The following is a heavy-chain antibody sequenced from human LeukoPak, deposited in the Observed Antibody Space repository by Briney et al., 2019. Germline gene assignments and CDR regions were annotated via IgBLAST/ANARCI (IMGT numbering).Heavy chain of an antibody. D-gene: IGHD6-6*01. J-gene: IGHJ6*02. CDR1: GFTFSSYG. V-gene: IGHV3-30*18. Sequence: GGSLRLSCAASGFTFSSYGMHWVRQAPGTGLEWVAVISYDGSNKYYADSVKGRFTISRDNSKNTLYLQMNSLRAEDTAVYYCAKDVAARHDYYYGMDVWGQGTTVTVSS. CDR2: ISYDGSNK. CDR3: AKDVAARHDYYYGMDV.